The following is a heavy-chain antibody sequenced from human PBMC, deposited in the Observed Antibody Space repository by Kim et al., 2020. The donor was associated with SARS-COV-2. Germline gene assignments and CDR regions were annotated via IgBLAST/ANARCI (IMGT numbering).Heavy chain of an antibody. D-gene: IGHD2-2*02. CDR3: ARSLYMTPRYYYGLDV. J-gene: IGHJ6*02. V-gene: IGHV4-4*07. Sequence: SETLSLTCIVSGGSISSYYWSWIRQPAGKGLEWIGRIYSSGSTNYNPSLKSRVTMSVDTSKNHFSLKMNSVTAADTAVYYCARSLYMTPRYYYGLDVWG. CDR2: IYSSGST. CDR1: GGSISSYY.